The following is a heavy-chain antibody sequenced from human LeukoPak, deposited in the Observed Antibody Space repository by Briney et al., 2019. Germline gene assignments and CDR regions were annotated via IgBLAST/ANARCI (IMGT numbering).Heavy chain of an antibody. D-gene: IGHD6-6*01. J-gene: IGHJ4*02. Sequence: GSLRLSCAASGFTFSSYWMSWVRQAPGKGLEWVANIKQDGSEKYYVDSVKGRFTISRDNARNSLYLQMNSLRAEDTAVYYCARDRGGAARPGLFFDYWGQGTLVTVSS. V-gene: IGHV3-7*03. CDR2: IKQDGSEK. CDR1: GFTFSSYW. CDR3: ARDRGGAARPGLFFDY.